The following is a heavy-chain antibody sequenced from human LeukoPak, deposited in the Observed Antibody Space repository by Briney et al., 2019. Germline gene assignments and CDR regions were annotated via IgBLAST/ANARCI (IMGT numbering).Heavy chain of an antibody. J-gene: IGHJ4*02. CDR1: GFTFTTDP. V-gene: IGHV3-30*04. D-gene: IGHD6-19*01. CDR2: LSYDGTDW. CDR3: ARGTPAVAGIDY. Sequence: GGSLRLSCAASGFTFTTDPMHWVRQTPGKELEWLGVLSYDGTDWYYADSVRGRFTISRDNSKKTLYLQMNSLTREDTAVYYCARGTPAVAGIDYWGLGTLVTVSS.